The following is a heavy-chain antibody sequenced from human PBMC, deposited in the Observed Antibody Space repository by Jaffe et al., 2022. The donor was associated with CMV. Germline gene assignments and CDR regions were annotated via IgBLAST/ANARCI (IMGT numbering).Heavy chain of an antibody. V-gene: IGHV1-46*01. J-gene: IGHJ4*02. CDR1: GYTFTSYS. CDR2: INPRDGGT. CDR3: GRDRSAD. Sequence: QVHLVQSGAEVKQPGASVKISCRASGYTFTSYSLHWVRQAPGQGLEWMGIINPRDGGTTYPQKFQGRVTLTRDTSTSTFYMELSSLRSEDTAVYYCGRDRSADWGQGTLVTVSS.